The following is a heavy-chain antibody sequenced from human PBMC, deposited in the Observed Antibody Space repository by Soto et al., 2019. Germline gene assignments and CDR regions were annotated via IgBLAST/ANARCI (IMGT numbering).Heavy chain of an antibody. CDR2: IKADGTEK. V-gene: IGHV3-7*03. D-gene: IGHD5-12*01. CDR3: VTAVRGYNANGDL. CDR1: VFTFSSYW. Sequence: GGSLRLACVGSVFTFSSYWMGWVRQTPGKGLEWVATIKADGTEKYYVDSVKGRFTFSRDNAKTSVYLEMNSLRAEDTAVYYCVTAVRGYNANGDLWGQGTTVTVSS. J-gene: IGHJ6*02.